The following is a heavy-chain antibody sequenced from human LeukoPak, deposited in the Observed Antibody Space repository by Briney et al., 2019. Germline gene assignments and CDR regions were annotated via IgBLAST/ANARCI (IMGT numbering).Heavy chain of an antibody. CDR3: AKEIDQERTGSRKGGIAAAGPPAGPDY. CDR1: GFTFSSYG. CDR2: ISYDGSNK. V-gene: IGHV3-30*18. Sequence: GGSLRLSCAASGFTFSSYGMHWVRQAPGKGLEWVAVISYDGSNKYYADSVKGRFTISRDNSKNTLYLQMNSLRAEDTAVYYCAKEIDQERTGSRKGGIAAAGPPAGPDYWGQGTLVTVSS. J-gene: IGHJ4*02. D-gene: IGHD6-13*01.